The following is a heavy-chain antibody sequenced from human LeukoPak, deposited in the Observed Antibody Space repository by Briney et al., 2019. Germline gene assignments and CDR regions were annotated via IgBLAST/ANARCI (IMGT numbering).Heavy chain of an antibody. CDR1: GYTFTSYG. D-gene: IGHD5-18*01. J-gene: IGHJ6*04. CDR2: ISAYNDNT. V-gene: IGHV1-18*04. Sequence: ASVKVSCKASGYTFTSYGINWVRQAAGQGLEWMGWISAYNDNTNYAQKLQGRVTMTTDTSTSTAYMELRSLRSDDTAVYYCARGLLGDYGMDVWGKGTTVTVSS. CDR3: ARGLLGDYGMDV.